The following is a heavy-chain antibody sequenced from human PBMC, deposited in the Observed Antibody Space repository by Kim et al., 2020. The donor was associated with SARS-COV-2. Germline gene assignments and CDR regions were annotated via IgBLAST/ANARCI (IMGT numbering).Heavy chain of an antibody. Sequence: GGSLRLSCTASGFTFGDYAMSWFRQAPGKGLEWVGFIRSKAYGGTTEYAASVKGRFTISRDDSKSIAYLQMNSLKTEDTAVYYCTRVYGSGSYIFDYWGQGTLVTVSS. CDR2: IRSKAYGGTT. CDR3: TRVYGSGSYIFDY. CDR1: GFTFGDYA. D-gene: IGHD3-10*01. V-gene: IGHV3-49*03. J-gene: IGHJ4*02.